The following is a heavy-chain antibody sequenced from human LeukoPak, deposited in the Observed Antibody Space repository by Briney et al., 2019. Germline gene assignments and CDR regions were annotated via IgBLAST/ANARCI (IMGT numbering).Heavy chain of an antibody. J-gene: IGHJ5*02. Sequence: SETLSLACAVFGESFSDYYWSWIRQSPGKGLEWIADLIHSGGTNYNPSLKSRVTISVETSKSQFSLQLSSVTAADTAVYYCAQRSKYRVWPAWGQGTLVTVSS. CDR3: AQRSKYRVWPA. CDR2: LIHSGGT. D-gene: IGHD5-12*01. CDR1: GESFSDYY. V-gene: IGHV4-34*12.